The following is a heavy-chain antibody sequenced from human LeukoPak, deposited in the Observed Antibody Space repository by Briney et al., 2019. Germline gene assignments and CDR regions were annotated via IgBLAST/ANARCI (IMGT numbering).Heavy chain of an antibody. Sequence: PSETLSLTCTVSGDSYSSPYWSWIRQPPGKGLEWIGYIYYSGSTNYNPSLKSRVTISVDTSKNQFSLKLSSVTAADTAVYYCARGREYGHSGSYYDDYWGQGTLVTVSS. CDR3: ARGREYGHSGSYYDDY. CDR1: GDSYSSPY. V-gene: IGHV4-59*11. J-gene: IGHJ4*02. D-gene: IGHD1-26*01. CDR2: IYYSGST.